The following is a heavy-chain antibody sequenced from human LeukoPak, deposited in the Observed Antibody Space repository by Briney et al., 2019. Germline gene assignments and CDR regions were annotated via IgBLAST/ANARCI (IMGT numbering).Heavy chain of an antibody. CDR1: GGSISSSNW. CDR3: ARKPYSYGSPFDY. J-gene: IGHJ4*02. Sequence: SETLSLTCAVSGGSISSSNWWSWVRQPPGKGLEWIGEIYHSGSAYYNPSLKSRVTISVDTSKNHFSLKLSSVTAADTAVYYCARKPYSYGSPFDYWGQGTLVTVSS. V-gene: IGHV4-4*02. CDR2: IYHSGSA. D-gene: IGHD3-10*01.